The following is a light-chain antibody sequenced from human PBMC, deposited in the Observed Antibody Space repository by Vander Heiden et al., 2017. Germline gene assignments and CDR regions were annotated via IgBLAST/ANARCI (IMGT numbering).Light chain of an antibody. CDR2: SNN. CDR3: AAWDDSLSGWV. Sequence: QSVLTQPPSASGTPGQRVTISCSGSTSNIGSNYVHWYQKLPGTAPKLLMQSNNERPSGVPDRVAGSKSGTSASLAISGLRSEDEADYYGAAWDDSLSGWVFGGGTKLTV. CDR1: TSNIGSNY. V-gene: IGLV1-47*01. J-gene: IGLJ3*02.